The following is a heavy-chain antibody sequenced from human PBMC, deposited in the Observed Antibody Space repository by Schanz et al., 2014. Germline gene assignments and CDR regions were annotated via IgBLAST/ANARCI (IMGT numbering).Heavy chain of an antibody. CDR3: ARRYYGSGSYWFFDL. V-gene: IGHV1-18*01. D-gene: IGHD3-10*01. CDR2: ISAYNGNT. CDR1: GGTFSSYA. Sequence: QVQLVQSGGEVKTPGASVKVSCKASGGTFSSYAFSWVRQALGQGLEWMGWISAYNGNTDYAQKFQGRVTMTTDTSTSTAYMELRSLRSDDTAVYYCARRYYGSGSYWFFDLWGRGTLVTVSS. J-gene: IGHJ2*01.